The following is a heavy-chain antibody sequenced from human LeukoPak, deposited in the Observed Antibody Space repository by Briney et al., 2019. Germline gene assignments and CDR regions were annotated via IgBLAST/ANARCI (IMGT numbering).Heavy chain of an antibody. Sequence: SETLSLTCTVSGGSISGHYWTWVRQPPGEGLEWIGQIHYSGKADYNPSLRSRITISVDTSKNQMSLKVTSVTAADTTVYYCARFGVDYDMDVWGQGTTVTVS. D-gene: IGHD3-16*01. J-gene: IGHJ6*02. V-gene: IGHV4-59*11. CDR3: ARFGVDYDMDV. CDR2: IHYSGKA. CDR1: GGSISGHY.